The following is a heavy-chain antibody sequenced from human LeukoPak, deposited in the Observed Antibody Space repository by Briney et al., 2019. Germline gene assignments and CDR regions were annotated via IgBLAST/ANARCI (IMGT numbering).Heavy chain of an antibody. CDR2: ISSSGTYI. CDR3: TRGDFYYYDADY. D-gene: IGHD3-22*01. Sequence: GGSLRLSCAASGFTFGSYNMNWVRQPPGKGLEWVSSISSSGTYIYYVDSVKGRFTISSDNAKNSLYLQMNSLRAGDTAVYYCTRGDFYYYDADYWGQGILVTVSS. V-gene: IGHV3-21*01. CDR1: GFTFGSYN. J-gene: IGHJ4*02.